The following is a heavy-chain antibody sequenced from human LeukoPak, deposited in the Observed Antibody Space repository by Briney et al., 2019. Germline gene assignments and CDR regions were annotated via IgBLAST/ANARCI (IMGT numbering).Heavy chain of an antibody. D-gene: IGHD3-22*01. V-gene: IGHV4-34*01. CDR3: ARGPYDSSGYYYLRFSGFDP. J-gene: IGHJ5*02. Sequence: PSETLSLTCAVYGGSFSGYYWSWIRQPPGKGLEWIGEINHSGSTNYNPSLKSRVTISVDTSKNQFSLKLSSVTAADTAVYYCARGPYDSSGYYYLRFSGFDPWGQGTLVTVSS. CDR2: INHSGST. CDR1: GGSFSGYY.